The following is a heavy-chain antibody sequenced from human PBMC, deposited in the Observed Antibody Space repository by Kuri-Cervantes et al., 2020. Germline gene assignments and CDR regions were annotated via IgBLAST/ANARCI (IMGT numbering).Heavy chain of an antibody. J-gene: IGHJ5*02. CDR3: ARARHDILTGYFP. CDR2: IYNNGST. V-gene: IGHV3-53*01. D-gene: IGHD3-9*01. CDR1: GFTFSSYA. Sequence: GESLKISCAASGFTFSSYAMSWVRQAPGKGLEWVSIIYNNGSTYYADSVKGRFTISRDNSKNTLYLQMNSLRVEDTAMFYCARARHDILTGYFPWGQGTLVTVSS.